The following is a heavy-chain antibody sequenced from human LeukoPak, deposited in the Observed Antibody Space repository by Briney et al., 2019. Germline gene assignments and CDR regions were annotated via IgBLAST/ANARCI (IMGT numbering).Heavy chain of an antibody. J-gene: IGHJ4*02. D-gene: IGHD5-12*01. Sequence: GGSLRLSCAASGFTFRSYAMHWVRLAPGKGLEYVSGISSNGGRTFYEDSVKGRFTISRDNSKDTLYLQMSSLRAEDTALYHCVKDRDSGYDSLDYWGKGTLVTFSS. CDR3: VKDRDSGYDSLDY. CDR2: ISSNGGRT. V-gene: IGHV3-64D*06. CDR1: GFTFRSYA.